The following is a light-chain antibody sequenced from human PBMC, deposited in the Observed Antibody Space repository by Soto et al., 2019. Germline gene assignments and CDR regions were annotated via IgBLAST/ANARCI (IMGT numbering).Light chain of an antibody. CDR1: SSDVGSYNL. J-gene: IGLJ1*01. CDR2: EAF. Sequence: QSALTQPASVSRSPGQSITISCTGTSSDVGSYNLVSWYQQHPGTAPKLMIYEAFKRPSGVSNRFSGSKSGDTASLTISGLQAEDEADYYCCSYAGSTTLYVFGTGTKLTVL. CDR3: CSYAGSTTLYV. V-gene: IGLV2-23*01.